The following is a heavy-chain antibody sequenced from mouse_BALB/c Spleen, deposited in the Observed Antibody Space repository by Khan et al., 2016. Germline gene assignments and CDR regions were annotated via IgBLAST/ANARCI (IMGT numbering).Heavy chain of an antibody. CDR1: GYSITSDYA. D-gene: IGHD1-1*01. CDR3: ASYYDGSPWFAY. J-gene: IGHJ3*01. V-gene: IGHV3-2*02. CDR2: ISYSGST. Sequence: EVQLQESGPGLVKPSQSLSLTCTVTGYSITSDYAWNWIRQFPGNKLEWMGYISYSGSTSYNPSLKSRISITRDTSKNQFFLQLNSVTTEDTATYYCASYYDGSPWFAYWGQGTLVTVSA.